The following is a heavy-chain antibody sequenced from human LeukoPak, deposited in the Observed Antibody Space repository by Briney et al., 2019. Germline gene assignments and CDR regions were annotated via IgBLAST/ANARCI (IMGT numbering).Heavy chain of an antibody. D-gene: IGHD6-6*01. J-gene: IGHJ4*02. V-gene: IGHV3-30-3*01. Sequence: GRSLRLSCAVSGFTFSSYAMHWVRQAPGKGLEWVAVISYDGSNKYYADSVKGRFTISRDNAKNSLYLQMNSLRAEDTALYYCAKDYSSSSLDYFDYWGQGTLVTVSS. CDR3: AKDYSSSSLDYFDY. CDR1: GFTFSSYA. CDR2: ISYDGSNK.